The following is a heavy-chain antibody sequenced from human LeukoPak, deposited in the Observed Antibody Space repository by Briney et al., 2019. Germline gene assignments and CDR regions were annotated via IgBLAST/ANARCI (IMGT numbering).Heavy chain of an antibody. CDR3: ARVGGSSWLKYYYYMDV. J-gene: IGHJ6*03. CDR1: GGSISSYY. CDR2: IYYSGST. D-gene: IGHD6-13*01. V-gene: IGHV4-59*01. Sequence: SETLSLTCTVSGGSISSYYWSWIRQPAGKGLEWIGYIYYSGSTNYNPSLKSRVTISVDTSKNQFSLKLSSVTAADTAVYYCARVGGSSWLKYYYYMDVWGKGTTVTVSS.